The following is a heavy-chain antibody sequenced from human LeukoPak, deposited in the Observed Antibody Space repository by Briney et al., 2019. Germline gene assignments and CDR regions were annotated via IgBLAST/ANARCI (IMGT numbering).Heavy chain of an antibody. J-gene: IGHJ5*02. D-gene: IGHD2-2*01. CDR1: GGTFSSYA. CDR3: ASSRQLLSYWFDP. Sequence: ASVKVSCKASGGTFSSYAISWVRQAPGQGLEWMGRIIPILGIANYAQKFQGRVTITADKSTSTAYMELSSLRSEDTAVYYCASSRQLLSYWFDPWGQGTLVTVSS. V-gene: IGHV1-69*04. CDR2: IIPILGIA.